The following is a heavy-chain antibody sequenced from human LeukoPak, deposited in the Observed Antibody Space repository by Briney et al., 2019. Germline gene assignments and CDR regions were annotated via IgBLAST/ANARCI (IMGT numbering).Heavy chain of an antibody. D-gene: IGHD1-14*01. CDR2: ITSSGGST. CDR1: GFTFSTYA. Sequence: GGSLRLSCAASGFTFSTYAMSWVRQAPGKGMEWVSIITSSGGSTNYADSVKGRFTISRDNSKNTLYLQMNSLKPDDTAVYYCATDVTGGAISFWGQGALVTVSS. J-gene: IGHJ4*02. V-gene: IGHV3-23*01. CDR3: ATDVTGGAISF.